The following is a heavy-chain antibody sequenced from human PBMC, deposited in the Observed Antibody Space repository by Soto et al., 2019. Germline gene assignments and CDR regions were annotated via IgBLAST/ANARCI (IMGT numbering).Heavy chain of an antibody. CDR1: GGSISSYY. Sequence: GPAGASETLSLTCTVSGGSISSYYWSWIRQPAGKGLEWIGRIYTSGSTNYNPSLKSRVTMSVDTSKNQFSLKLSSVTAADTAVYYCARGGYSSSSDYFDYWGQGTLVTVSS. CDR2: IYTSGST. V-gene: IGHV4-4*07. J-gene: IGHJ4*02. D-gene: IGHD6-6*01. CDR3: ARGGYSSSSDYFDY.